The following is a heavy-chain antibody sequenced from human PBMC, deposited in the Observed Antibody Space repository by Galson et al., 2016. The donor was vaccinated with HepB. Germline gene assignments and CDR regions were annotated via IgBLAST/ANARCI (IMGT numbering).Heavy chain of an antibody. Sequence: SETLSLTCSVSGGSVSSTSDSWGWIRQPPGKGLEWIASIYYTGSTYYNPSLKSPVTISVDTSKNQFSLQLTPVTAADTAVYYCARGVATRRDLGDPFDIWGQGTMVIVSS. CDR2: IYYTGST. CDR1: GGSVSSTSDS. CDR3: ARGVATRRDLGDPFDI. J-gene: IGHJ3*02. D-gene: IGHD4-23*01. V-gene: IGHV4-39*07.